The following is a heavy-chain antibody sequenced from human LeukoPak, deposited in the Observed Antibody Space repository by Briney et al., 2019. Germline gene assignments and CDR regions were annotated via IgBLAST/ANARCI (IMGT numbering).Heavy chain of an antibody. J-gene: IGHJ3*02. CDR3: ARHAYYYDRSGSYEAFDI. CDR2: MYYSGST. Sequence: SETLSLTCTVSGGSISTYYWSWIRQPPGKGLEWIGSMYYSGSTDYKPSLKSRVAISVDTSKNQFSLKLSSVTAADTAVYYCARHAYYYDRSGSYEAFDIWGQGTMVTVSS. V-gene: IGHV4-59*08. D-gene: IGHD3-22*01. CDR1: GGSISTYY.